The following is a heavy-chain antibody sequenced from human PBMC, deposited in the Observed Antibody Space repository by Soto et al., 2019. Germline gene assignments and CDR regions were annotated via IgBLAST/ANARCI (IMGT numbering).Heavy chain of an antibody. CDR2: ISSSGSTI. CDR1: GFTFSSYE. D-gene: IGHD4-4*01. Sequence: GGSLRLSCAASGFTFSSYEMNWVRQAPGKGLEWVSYISSSGSTIYYADSVKGRFTIARDNAKNSLYLQMNSMRAEATAVYYCARVVRATYSYYYYGMDVWGQGTTATVSS. CDR3: ARVVRATYSYYYYGMDV. V-gene: IGHV3-48*03. J-gene: IGHJ6*02.